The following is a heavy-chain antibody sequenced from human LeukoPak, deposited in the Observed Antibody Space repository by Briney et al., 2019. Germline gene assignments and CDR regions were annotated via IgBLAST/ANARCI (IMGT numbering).Heavy chain of an antibody. J-gene: IGHJ4*02. CDR2: IYYSGST. V-gene: IGHV4-59*01. D-gene: IGHD5-18*01. CDR1: GGSISSYY. Sequence: SETLSLTCTVSGGSISSYYWSWIRQPPGKGLEWIGYIYYSGSTNYNPSLKSRVTISVDTSKNQFSLKLSSVTAADTAVYYCARDSPIGYSYGTGYFDYWGQGTLVTVSS. CDR3: ARDSPIGYSYGTGYFDY.